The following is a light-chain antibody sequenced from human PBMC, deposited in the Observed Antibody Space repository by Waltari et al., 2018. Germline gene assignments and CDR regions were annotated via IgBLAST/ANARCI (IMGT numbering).Light chain of an antibody. CDR3: GTWDSSLNAYV. CDR2: DND. J-gene: IGLJ1*01. CDR1: TSNIGNNY. Sequence: HSVLTQPPSVSAAPGQKVTISCSGSTSNIGNNYMSWYQQVPGTAPKLLIYDNDKRPSGIPDRFSGSKSGTSATLGITGLQTGDEADHYCGTWDSSLNAYVFGSGTKVTVL. V-gene: IGLV1-51*01.